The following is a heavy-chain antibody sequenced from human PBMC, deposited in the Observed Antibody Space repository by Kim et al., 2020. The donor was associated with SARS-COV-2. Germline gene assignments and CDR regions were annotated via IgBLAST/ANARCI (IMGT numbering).Heavy chain of an antibody. Sequence: ASVKVSCKVSGYTLTELSMHWVRQAPGKGLEWMGGFDPEDGETIYAQKFQGRVTMTEDTSTDTAYMELSSLRSEDTAVYYCATDLTSCGGDCYWGQGTLVTVSS. V-gene: IGHV1-24*01. J-gene: IGHJ4*02. CDR1: GYTLTELS. CDR3: ATDLTSCGGDCY. CDR2: FDPEDGET. D-gene: IGHD2-21*01.